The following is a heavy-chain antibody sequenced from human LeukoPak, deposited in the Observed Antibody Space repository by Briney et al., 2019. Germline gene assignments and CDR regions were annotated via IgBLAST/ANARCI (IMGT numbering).Heavy chain of an antibody. CDR3: ARDSSSWYSYYYYGMDV. D-gene: IGHD6-13*01. V-gene: IGHV7-4-1*01. Sequence: ASVKVSCKASGYTFTSYAMNWVRQAPGQGLEWMGWNNTNTGNPTYAQGFTGRFVFSLDTSVSTAYLQICSLKAEDTAVYYCARDSSSWYSYYYYGMDVWGQGTTVTVSS. CDR1: GYTFTSYA. J-gene: IGHJ6*02. CDR2: NNTNTGNP.